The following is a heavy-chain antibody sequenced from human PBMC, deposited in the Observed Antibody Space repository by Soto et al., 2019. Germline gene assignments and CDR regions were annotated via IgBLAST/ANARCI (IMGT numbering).Heavy chain of an antibody. D-gene: IGHD2-15*01. Sequence: EVQLVESGGGLVQPGGSLRLSCAASGFTVSSIHMSWVRQAPGKGLECVSVIYTGGTTNYADSVKGRFTISRDNSKNTLYLQMNSLRAEDTAVYYCARDSDHRYCSGGSCYSDYWGQGILVTVSS. CDR1: GFTVSSIH. J-gene: IGHJ4*02. V-gene: IGHV3-66*01. CDR2: IYTGGTT. CDR3: ARDSDHRYCSGGSCYSDY.